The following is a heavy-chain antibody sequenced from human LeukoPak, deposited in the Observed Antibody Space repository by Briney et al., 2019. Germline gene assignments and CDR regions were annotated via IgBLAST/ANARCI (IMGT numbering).Heavy chain of an antibody. V-gene: IGHV4-59*08. CDR3: ARPSRTGSAWDAFDI. J-gene: IGHJ3*02. Sequence: SETLSLTCTVSGGSISSYYWSWIRQPPGKELEWIGHISYSGSTNYNPSLKSRVTISVDTSKNQFSLNLSSVTAADTAVYYCARPSRTGSAWDAFDIWGQGTMVTVSS. D-gene: IGHD2-15*01. CDR1: GGSISSYY. CDR2: ISYSGST.